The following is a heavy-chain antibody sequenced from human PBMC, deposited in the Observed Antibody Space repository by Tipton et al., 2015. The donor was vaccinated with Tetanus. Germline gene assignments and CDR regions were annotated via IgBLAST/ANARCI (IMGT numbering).Heavy chain of an antibody. J-gene: IGHJ5*02. CDR3: ARGPRVGTIVFPSAICVDA. V-gene: IGHV4-59*08. CDR1: SGSISTYY. D-gene: IGHD2-2*01. CDR2: ISSSGRT. Sequence: TLSLTCTVSSGSISTYYWSWIRQPPGKGLEWLAYISSSGRTNHNYSLKSRVTISLGTSQNQVSLKLTSVTAADTAVYYCARGPRVGTIVFPSAICVDAWGQGILVAVSS.